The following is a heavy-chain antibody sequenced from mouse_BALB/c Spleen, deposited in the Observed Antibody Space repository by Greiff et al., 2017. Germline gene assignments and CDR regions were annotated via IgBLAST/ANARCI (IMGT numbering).Heavy chain of an antibody. CDR1: GFTFTDYY. V-gene: IGHV7-3*02. CDR2: IRNKANGYTT. CDR3: ARGHYYAMDY. Sequence: EVKLMESGGGLVQPGGSLRLSCATSGFTFTDYYMSWVRQPPGKALEWLGFIRNKANGYTTEYSASVKGRFTISRDNSQSILYLQMNTLRAEDSATYYCARGHYYAMDYWGQGTSVTVSS. J-gene: IGHJ4*01.